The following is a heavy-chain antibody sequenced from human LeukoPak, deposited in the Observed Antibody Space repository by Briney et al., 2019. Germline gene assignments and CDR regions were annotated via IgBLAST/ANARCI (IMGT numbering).Heavy chain of an antibody. D-gene: IGHD3-22*01. CDR2: INPNSGGT. CDR3: VNYDSSGLGAFDI. CDR1: GYTFTGYY. V-gene: IGHV1-2*06. Sequence: ASVKVSCKASGYTFTGYYMHWVRQAPGQGLEWMGRINPNSGGTNYAQKFQGRVTMTRDTSISTAYMELSRLRSDDTAVYYCVNYDSSGLGAFDIWGQGTMVTVSS. J-gene: IGHJ3*02.